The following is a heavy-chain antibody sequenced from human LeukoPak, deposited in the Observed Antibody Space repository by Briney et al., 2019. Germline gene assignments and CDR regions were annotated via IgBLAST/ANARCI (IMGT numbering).Heavy chain of an antibody. V-gene: IGHV4-4*07. Sequence: PSETLSLTCSVSGGSISSYYWSWIRQSAGKGLEWIGRIYSSGTTDYNPPLKSRVTMSVDTSKNQFSLKLNSVTAADTAVYYCARDPYYDILTGYLIRGAFDIWGLGTVVTVSS. J-gene: IGHJ3*02. CDR2: IYSSGTT. CDR3: ARDPYYDILTGYLIRGAFDI. CDR1: GGSISSYY. D-gene: IGHD3-9*01.